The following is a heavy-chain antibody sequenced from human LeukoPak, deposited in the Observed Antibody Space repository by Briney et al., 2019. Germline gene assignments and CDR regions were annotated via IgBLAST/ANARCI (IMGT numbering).Heavy chain of an antibody. CDR1: GYTFTGYY. Sequence: ASVTVSCKASGYTFTGYYMHWVRQAPGQGLEWMGRINPNSGGTNYAQKFQGRVTMTRDTSISTAYMELSRLRSDDTAVYYCARGPTNGDTAMGDYWGQGTLVTVSS. CDR3: ARGPTNGDTAMGDY. CDR2: INPNSGGT. V-gene: IGHV1-2*06. D-gene: IGHD5-18*01. J-gene: IGHJ4*02.